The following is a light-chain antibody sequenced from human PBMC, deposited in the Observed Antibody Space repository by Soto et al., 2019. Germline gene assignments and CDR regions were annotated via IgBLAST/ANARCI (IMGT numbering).Light chain of an antibody. CDR2: ATS. J-gene: IGKJ2*01. CDR3: QQTYNAPHT. V-gene: IGKV1-39*01. CDR1: QSVNTN. Sequence: DIQMTQSPLSLSASVGDRVSITCRASQSVNTNLHWFQQKPGKAPKLLIYATSNLHSGIPSRFSGSVSGTDFTLTISSLQPEDFASYYCQQTYNAPHTFGQGTRVEIK.